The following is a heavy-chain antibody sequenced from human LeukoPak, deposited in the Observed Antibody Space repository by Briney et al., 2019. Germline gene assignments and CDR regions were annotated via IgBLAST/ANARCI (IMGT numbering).Heavy chain of an antibody. CDR2: ISSSSSYI. V-gene: IGHV3-21*01. CDR3: ARLEGSNRYFDY. Sequence: GGSLRLSCAASGFTFSTYSMNWVRQAPGKGLEWVSSISSSSSYIYYADSVQGRFTISRDNARNSLFLQMNSLRADDTAVYYCARLEGSNRYFDYWGQGTLVTVSS. J-gene: IGHJ4*02. CDR1: GFTFSTYS.